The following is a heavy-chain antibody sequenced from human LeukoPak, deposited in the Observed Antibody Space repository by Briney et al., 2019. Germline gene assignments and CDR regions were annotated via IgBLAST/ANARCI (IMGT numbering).Heavy chain of an antibody. V-gene: IGHV3-66*01. CDR1: GFTVSNNY. J-gene: IGHJ4*02. CDR3: ATSMIVVVMTDY. D-gene: IGHD3-22*01. CDR2: IYSGGNT. Sequence: GGSLRLSCAASGFTVSNNYMTWVRQAPGKGLEWVSGIYSGGNTYYADSVKGRFTISRDNSKNMLYLQMDSLRGEDTAVYYCATSMIVVVMTDYWGQGTLVTVSS.